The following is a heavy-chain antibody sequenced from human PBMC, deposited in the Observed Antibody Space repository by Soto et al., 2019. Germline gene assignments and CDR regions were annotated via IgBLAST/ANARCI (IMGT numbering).Heavy chain of an antibody. CDR3: GKDEGYSRGWSYYDY. D-gene: IGHD6-19*01. CDR1: GYPFTGHA. V-gene: IGHV1-3*01. Sequence: GASVKVSCKASGYPFTGHAIHWVRQAPGQRLEWMGWINPGTGTKVYSQKLQARLTFTRDTSASTVYMELSTLESEDTAVYYCGKDEGYSRGWSYYDYWGQGTLVTVSS. CDR2: INPGTGTK. J-gene: IGHJ4*02.